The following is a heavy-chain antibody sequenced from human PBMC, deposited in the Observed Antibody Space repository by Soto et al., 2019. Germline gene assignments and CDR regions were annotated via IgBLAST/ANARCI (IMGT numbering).Heavy chain of an antibody. V-gene: IGHV3-30-3*01. CDR2: ISYDGSNK. CDR1: GFTFSSYA. Sequence: SGGSLRLSCAASGFTFSSYAMHWVRQAPGKGLEWVAVISYDGSNKYYADSVKGRFTISRDNSKNTLYLQMNSLRFDDTAVYYCSRDLPYCTNGVCLPDAFDIWGQGTMVT. J-gene: IGHJ3*02. CDR3: SRDLPYCTNGVCLPDAFDI. D-gene: IGHD2-8*01.